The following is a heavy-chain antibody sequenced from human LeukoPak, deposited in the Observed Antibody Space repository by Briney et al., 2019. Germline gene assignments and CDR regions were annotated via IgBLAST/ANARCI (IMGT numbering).Heavy chain of an antibody. CDR2: IIPIFGTA. Sequence: ASVRVSCKASGGTFSSYAISWVRQAPGQGLEWMGGIIPIFGTANYAQKFQGRVTITADESTSTAYMELSSLRSEDTAVYYCARGRGVATIVVLNPPVYWGQGTLVTVSS. V-gene: IGHV1-69*13. CDR1: GGTFSSYA. J-gene: IGHJ4*02. D-gene: IGHD5-12*01. CDR3: ARGRGVATIVVLNPPVY.